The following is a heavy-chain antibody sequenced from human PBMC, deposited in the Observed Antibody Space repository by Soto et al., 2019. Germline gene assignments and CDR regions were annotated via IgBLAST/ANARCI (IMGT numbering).Heavy chain of an antibody. CDR3: ARGDVGIKGGMDV. V-gene: IGHV3-48*03. J-gene: IGHJ6*02. CDR1: GFTFSSYE. Sequence: VGSLRLSCAASGFTFSSYEMNWVRQAPGKGLEWVSYISSSGSTIYYADSVKGRFTISRDNAKNSLYLQMNSLRAEDTAVYYCARGDVGIKGGMDVWGQGTTVTVSS. CDR2: ISSSGSTI. D-gene: IGHD2-21*02.